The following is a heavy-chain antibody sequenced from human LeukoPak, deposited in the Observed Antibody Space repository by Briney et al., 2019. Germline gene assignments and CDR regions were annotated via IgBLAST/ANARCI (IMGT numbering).Heavy chain of an antibody. CDR1: GYSISSGYY. CDR2: IYHDGNT. J-gene: IGHJ4*02. CDR3: ARFFRTVWELPYY. Sequence: SETLSLTGSVSGYSISSGYYWGWIRQPPGKGLEWIGNIYHDGNTYYNPSLKSRVTISVDTSKNQFSLRLSSVTAADTAVYYCARFFRTVWELPYYWGPGTLVTVSS. D-gene: IGHD1-26*01. V-gene: IGHV4-38-2*02.